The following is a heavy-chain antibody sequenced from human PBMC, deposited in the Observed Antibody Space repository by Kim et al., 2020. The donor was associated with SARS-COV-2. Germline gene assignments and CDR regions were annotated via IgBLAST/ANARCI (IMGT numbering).Heavy chain of an antibody. Sequence: GESLKISCKSSGYSFTSYWIGWVRQMPGKGLEWMGIINPRDSDTRYSPSFQGQDTLSVDKSITTAYVQWSSLKASDTAIYYCARQGPSITLDYWGQGTLVTVSS. CDR1: GYSFTSYW. CDR3: ARQGPSITLDY. J-gene: IGHJ4*02. D-gene: IGHD3-3*02. CDR2: INPRDSDT. V-gene: IGHV5-51*01.